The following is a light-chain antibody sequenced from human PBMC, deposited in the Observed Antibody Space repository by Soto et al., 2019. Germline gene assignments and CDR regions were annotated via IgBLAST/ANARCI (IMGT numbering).Light chain of an antibody. J-gene: IGLJ3*02. CDR2: FNN. CDR1: SSNIGSHT. V-gene: IGLV1-44*01. Sequence: QAVVTQPPSASATPGQRVTISCSGSSSNIGSHTVNWYQQVPGTAPRLLIYFNNQRPSGVPDRFSGSKSATSASLAISGLQSEDESDYYCAAWDDSLNGWVFGGGTQLTVL. CDR3: AAWDDSLNGWV.